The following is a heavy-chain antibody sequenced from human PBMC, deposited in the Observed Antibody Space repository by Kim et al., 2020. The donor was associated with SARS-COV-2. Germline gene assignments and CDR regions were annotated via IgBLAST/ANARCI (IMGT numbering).Heavy chain of an antibody. CDR2: IIPIFGTA. CDR3: ARGKVWFGELLDWFDP. Sequence: SVKVSCKASGGTFSSYAISWVRQAPGQGLEWMGGIIPIFGTANYAQKFQGRVTITADESTSTAYMELSSLRSEDTAVYYCARGKVWFGELLDWFDPWGQGTLVTVSS. CDR1: GGTFSSYA. V-gene: IGHV1-69*13. J-gene: IGHJ5*02. D-gene: IGHD3-10*01.